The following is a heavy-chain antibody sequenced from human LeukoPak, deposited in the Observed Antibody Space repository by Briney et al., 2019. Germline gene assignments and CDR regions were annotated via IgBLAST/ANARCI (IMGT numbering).Heavy chain of an antibody. Sequence: ASVRVSGKASGHTFTRYYILWVPQSPGHGLEWMGWINPNSGGTNYAQKFQGRVTMTRDTSISTAYMELSRLRSDDTAVYYGAREDPSSSGYADAFDIWGQGTMVTVSS. CDR1: GHTFTRYY. CDR3: AREDPSSSGYADAFDI. J-gene: IGHJ3*02. V-gene: IGHV1-2*02. D-gene: IGHD3-22*01. CDR2: INPNSGGT.